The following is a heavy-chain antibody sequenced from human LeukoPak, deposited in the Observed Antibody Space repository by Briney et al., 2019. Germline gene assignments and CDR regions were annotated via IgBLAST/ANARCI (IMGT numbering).Heavy chain of an antibody. CDR1: GYTFTSYY. D-gene: IGHD1-1*01. Sequence: ASVRVSCKASGYTFTSYYMHWVRQAPGQGLEWMGLINPSGGSTSYAQKFQGRVTMTRDMFTSTVYMELSSLRSEDTAVYYCARDRDLANDFDYWGQGTLVTVSS. V-gene: IGHV1-46*01. CDR3: ARDRDLANDFDY. CDR2: INPSGGST. J-gene: IGHJ4*02.